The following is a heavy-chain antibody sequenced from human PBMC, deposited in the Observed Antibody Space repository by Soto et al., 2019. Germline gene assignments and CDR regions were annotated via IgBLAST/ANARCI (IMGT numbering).Heavy chain of an antibody. CDR3: AKSLFGGPDI. V-gene: IGHV3-53*01. CDR1: GFTVSSNY. J-gene: IGHJ3*02. CDR2: IYSCGST. D-gene: IGHD2-15*01. Sequence: LRLSCAASGFTVSSNYMSWVRQAPGKGLEWVSVIYSCGSTYYADSVKGRFIISRDNSKNTLYLQMNSLRAEDTALYYCAKSLFGGPDIWGQGTMVTVSS.